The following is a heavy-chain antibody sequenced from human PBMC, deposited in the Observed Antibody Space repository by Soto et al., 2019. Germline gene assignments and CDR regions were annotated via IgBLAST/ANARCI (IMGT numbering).Heavy chain of an antibody. V-gene: IGHV5-51*01. D-gene: IGHD2-2*01. Sequence: PGESLKISCKGSGFTFTSYWIAWVRQMPGKGLEWMGIIYPGDSDSSYSTSFQGPVTISADKSINTAYLHWSSLKASDTAIYYCAKHEGYCSTPTCYNFDYWGQGTLVTVSS. CDR2: IYPGDSDS. J-gene: IGHJ4*02. CDR3: AKHEGYCSTPTCYNFDY. CDR1: GFTFTSYW.